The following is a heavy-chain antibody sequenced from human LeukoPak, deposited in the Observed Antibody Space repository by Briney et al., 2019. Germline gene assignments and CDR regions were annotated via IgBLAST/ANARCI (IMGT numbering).Heavy chain of an antibody. CDR2: IWYDGSNK. V-gene: IGHV3-33*01. D-gene: IGHD3-10*01. J-gene: IGHJ4*02. CDR1: GFTFSSYG. CDR3: ARLTDYYGSGRAY. Sequence: GGSLRLSCAASGFTFSSYGMHWVRQAPGKGLEWVAVIWYDGSNKYYADSVKGRFTISRDNSKNTLYLQMNSLRAEDTAVYYCARLTDYYGSGRAYWGQGTLVTVSS.